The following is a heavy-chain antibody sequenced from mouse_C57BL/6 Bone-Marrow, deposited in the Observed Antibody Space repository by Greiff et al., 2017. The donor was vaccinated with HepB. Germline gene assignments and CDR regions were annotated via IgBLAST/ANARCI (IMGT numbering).Heavy chain of an antibody. Sequence: EVQLVESEGGLVQPGSSMKLSCTASGFTFSDYYMAWVRQVPEKGLEWVANINYDGSSTYYLDSLKSRFIISRDNAKNILYLQMSSLKSEDTATYYCARYGYNYAMDYWGQGTSVTVSS. CDR3: ARYGYNYAMDY. CDR1: GFTFSDYY. D-gene: IGHD2-2*01. V-gene: IGHV5-16*01. CDR2: INYDGSST. J-gene: IGHJ4*01.